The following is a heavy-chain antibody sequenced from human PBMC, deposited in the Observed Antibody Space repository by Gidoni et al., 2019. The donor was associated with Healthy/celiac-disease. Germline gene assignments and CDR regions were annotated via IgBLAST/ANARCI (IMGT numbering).Heavy chain of an antibody. CDR1: GGSLSSGAYH. Sequence: QVQLQASGPGLAKPSQTLSLTCPVSGGSLSSGAYHWSWIRQPPGKGLEWIGYTDYSGSPYSNPSLKSRVTISVDTSKNQFSLKLSSVTAADTAVYYCARAIGAARPPYYGMDVWGQGTTVTVSS. CDR3: ARAIGAARPPYYGMDV. D-gene: IGHD6-6*01. J-gene: IGHJ6*02. V-gene: IGHV4-30-4*01. CDR2: TDYSGSP.